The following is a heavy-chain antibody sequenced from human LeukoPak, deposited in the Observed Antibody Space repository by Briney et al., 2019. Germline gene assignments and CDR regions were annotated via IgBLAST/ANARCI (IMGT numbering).Heavy chain of an antibody. V-gene: IGHV3-30-3*01. D-gene: IGHD3-3*01. CDR1: GFTFSCYA. CDR3: ARGELRFLEWLAKFDY. J-gene: IGHJ4*02. CDR2: ISYDGSNK. Sequence: PGGSLRLSCAASGFTFSCYAMHWVRQAPGKGLAGVAVISYDGSNKYYADSVKGRFTISRDNSKNTLYLQMNSLRAEDTAVYYCARGELRFLEWLAKFDYWGQGTLVTVSS.